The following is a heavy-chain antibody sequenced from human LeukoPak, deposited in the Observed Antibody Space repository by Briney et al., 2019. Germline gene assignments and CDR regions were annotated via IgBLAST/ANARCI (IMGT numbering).Heavy chain of an antibody. V-gene: IGHV5-51*01. Sequence: GESLKISCEGSGYSFTSYWIGWVRQMPGKGLEWMGIIYPGDSDTRYSPSFQGQVTISADKSISTAYLQWSSLKASDTAMYYCARQADDCSSTSCYFDYWGQGTLVTVSS. J-gene: IGHJ4*02. D-gene: IGHD2-2*01. CDR1: GYSFTSYW. CDR2: IYPGDSDT. CDR3: ARQADDCSSTSCYFDY.